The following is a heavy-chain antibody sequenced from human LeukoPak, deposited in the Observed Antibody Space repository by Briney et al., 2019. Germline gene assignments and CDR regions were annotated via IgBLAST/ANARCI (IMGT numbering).Heavy chain of an antibody. J-gene: IGHJ4*02. D-gene: IGHD3-3*01. Sequence: NPSETLSLTCTVSGGSISSYHWSWIRQPAGKGLEWIGRIYTSGSTDYNPSLKSRVTMSVDKSKNQFSLKLSSVTAADTAVCYCARGAPGHYDFWSGYSYFDYWGQGTLVTVSS. CDR2: IYTSGST. CDR3: ARGAPGHYDFWSGYSYFDY. V-gene: IGHV4-4*07. CDR1: GGSISSYH.